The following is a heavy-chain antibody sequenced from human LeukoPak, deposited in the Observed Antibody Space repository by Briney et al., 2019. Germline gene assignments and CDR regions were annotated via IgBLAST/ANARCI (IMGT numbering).Heavy chain of an antibody. CDR2: ISGSGGST. J-gene: IGHJ4*02. CDR3: AKDLKQWLEGPFDY. Sequence: PGGSLRLSCAASGFTFSSYAMSWVCQAPGKGLEWVSAISGSGGSTYYADSVKGRFTISRDNSKNTLYLQMNSLRAEDTAVYYCAKDLKQWLEGPFDYWGQGTLVTVSS. D-gene: IGHD6-19*01. V-gene: IGHV3-23*01. CDR1: GFTFSSYA.